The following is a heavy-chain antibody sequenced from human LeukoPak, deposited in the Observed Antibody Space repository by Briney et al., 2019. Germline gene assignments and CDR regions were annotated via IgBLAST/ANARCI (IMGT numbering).Heavy chain of an antibody. CDR2: INPNSGGT. CDR1: GYTFTGYY. CDR3: ARADMLGTPFVFAY. V-gene: IGHV1-2*02. Sequence: GASVNVSCKASGYTFTGYYMHWVRQAPGQGLEWMGWINPNSGGTNYLQRFQGRVTMTRDTSITTAYMELSSLRSDDTAVYYCARADMLGTPFVFAYWGQGTLVTVSS. J-gene: IGHJ4*02. D-gene: IGHD1-14*01.